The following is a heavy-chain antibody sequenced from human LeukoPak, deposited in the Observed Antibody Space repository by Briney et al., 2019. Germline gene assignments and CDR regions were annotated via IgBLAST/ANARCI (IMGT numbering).Heavy chain of an antibody. CDR1: GGSISGYY. CDR2: IYSSGTT. V-gene: IGHV4-59*13. J-gene: IGHJ3*01. Sequence: PSETLSLTCTVSGGSISGYYWSWIRQPPGKGLVWVGYIYSSGTTNYNASLKSRVTISVETSKHQFSLRLSSVSAADAAVYYCAREGVGPTDDAFDVWGQGTMVTVSS. D-gene: IGHD1-26*01. CDR3: AREGVGPTDDAFDV.